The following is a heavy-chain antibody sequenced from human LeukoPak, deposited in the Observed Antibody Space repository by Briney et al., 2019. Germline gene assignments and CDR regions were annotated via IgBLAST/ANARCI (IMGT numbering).Heavy chain of an antibody. Sequence: ASVKVSCKASGGTFISYAISWVRQAPGQGLEWMGGIIPIFGTANYAQKFQGRVTITADESTSTAYMELSSLRSEDTAVYYCARDSGYGDYFDYWGQGTLVTVSS. D-gene: IGHD4-17*01. CDR3: ARDSGYGDYFDY. V-gene: IGHV1-69*13. CDR1: GGTFISYA. CDR2: IIPIFGTA. J-gene: IGHJ4*02.